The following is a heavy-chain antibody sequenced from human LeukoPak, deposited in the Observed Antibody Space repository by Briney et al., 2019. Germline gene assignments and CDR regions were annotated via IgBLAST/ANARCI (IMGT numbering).Heavy chain of an antibody. CDR1: GYSISSGYY. D-gene: IGHD6-19*01. Sequence: SETLSLTXTVSGYSISSGYYWGWIRPPPGKGLEWIGSIYHSGSTYYNPSLKSRVTISVDTSKNQFSLKLSSVTAADTAVYYCARDASSGWYAFDYWGQGTLVTVSS. CDR2: IYHSGST. J-gene: IGHJ4*02. V-gene: IGHV4-38-2*02. CDR3: ARDASSGWYAFDY.